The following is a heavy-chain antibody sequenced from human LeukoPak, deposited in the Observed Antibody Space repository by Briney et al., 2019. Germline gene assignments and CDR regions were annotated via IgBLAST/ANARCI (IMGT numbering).Heavy chain of an antibody. CDR2: IWYDARSE. CDR3: VKSRGNSVSEEPFDC. D-gene: IGHD5/OR15-5a*01. CDR1: GLSFSKYS. V-gene: IGHV3-30*02. J-gene: IGHJ4*02. Sequence: GGSLRLSCAASGLSFSKYSMHWVRQVPGKGLEWVAHIWYDARSESYSDSVKGRFTISRDNSKNTLFLQMNSLRDEDTGVYYCVKSRGNSVSEEPFDCWGQGTLVTVSS.